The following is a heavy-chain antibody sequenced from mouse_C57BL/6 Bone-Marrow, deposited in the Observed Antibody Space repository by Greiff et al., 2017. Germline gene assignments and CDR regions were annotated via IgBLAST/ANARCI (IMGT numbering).Heavy chain of an antibody. CDR1: GFNIKDDY. CDR3: TRIAY. V-gene: IGHV14-4*01. CDR2: IDPENGDT. J-gene: IGHJ3*01. Sequence: VHVKQSGAELVRPGASVKLSCTASGFNIKDDYMHWVKQRPEQGLEWIGWIDPENGDTKYASKFQGKATITVDTSSNTAYLQLSSLTSEDTAVYYCTRIAYWGQGTLVTVSA.